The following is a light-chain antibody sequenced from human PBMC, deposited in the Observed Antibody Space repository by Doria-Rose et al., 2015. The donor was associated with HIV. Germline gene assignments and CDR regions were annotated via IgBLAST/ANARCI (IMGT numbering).Light chain of an antibody. CDR3: CSYTTISTYV. V-gene: IGLV2-14*01. Sequence: ISCIGSSSDVGAYNYVSWYQQHPGKAPKLMIYEVSNRPSGVSDRLSGSKSCNTASLTISGLQAEDEADYYCCSYTTISTYVFGAGTQVTVL. CDR2: EVS. J-gene: IGLJ1*01. CDR1: SSDVGAYNY.